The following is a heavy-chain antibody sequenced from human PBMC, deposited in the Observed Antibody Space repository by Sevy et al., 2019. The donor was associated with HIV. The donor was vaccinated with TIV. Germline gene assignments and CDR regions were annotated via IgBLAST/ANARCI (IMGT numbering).Heavy chain of an antibody. CDR3: ARDSRRRLWPPGGDYYYGMDV. V-gene: IGHV3-30*04. D-gene: IGHD3-16*01. CDR2: ISYDGSNK. Sequence: GGSLRLSCAASGFTFSSYAMHWVRQAPGKGLEWVAVISYDGSNKYYADSVKGRFTISRENSKNTLYLQMNSLRAEDTAVYYCARDSRRRLWPPGGDYYYGMDVWGQGTTVTVSS. CDR1: GFTFSSYA. J-gene: IGHJ6*02.